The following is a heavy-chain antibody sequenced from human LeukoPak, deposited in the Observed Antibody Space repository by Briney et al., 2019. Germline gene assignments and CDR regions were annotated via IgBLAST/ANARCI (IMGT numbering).Heavy chain of an antibody. J-gene: IGHJ4*02. CDR1: GGSISSSSYY. Sequence: SETLSLTCTVSGGSISSSSYYWGWIRQPPGKGLEWIGIIYYSGSTYSNPSLKSRVTISVDTSKNQFSLKLSSVTAADTAVYYCARGRYDYVWGSYRYTGRFDYWGQGTLVTVSS. CDR3: ARGRYDYVWGSYRYTGRFDY. CDR2: IYYSGST. D-gene: IGHD3-16*02. V-gene: IGHV4-39*01.